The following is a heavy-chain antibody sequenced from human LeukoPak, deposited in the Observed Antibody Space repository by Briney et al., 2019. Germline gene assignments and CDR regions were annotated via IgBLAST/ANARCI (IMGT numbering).Heavy chain of an antibody. CDR1: GFNFSSYS. V-gene: IGHV3-48*02. CDR2: ISSSTRRI. Sequence: GGSVRLSCAASGFNFSSYSLNWVRQAPGKGLEWVSYISSSTRRIYYADSVKGRFTISRDSAKNSLYLQMDSLRDKDTAMYYCAREFPPHCSSTSCYPDHWGQGTLVTVAS. CDR3: AREFPPHCSSTSCYPDH. D-gene: IGHD2-2*01. J-gene: IGHJ5*02.